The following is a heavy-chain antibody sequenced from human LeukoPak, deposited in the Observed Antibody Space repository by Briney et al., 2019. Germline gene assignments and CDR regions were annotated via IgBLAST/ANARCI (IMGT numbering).Heavy chain of an antibody. V-gene: IGHV3-13*01. CDR2: IGTAGDT. J-gene: IGHJ5*02. CDR3: ATATRGGYYDH. CDR1: GFSFSSYD. Sequence: GGSLRLSCAASGFSFSSYDLHWVRQRKGESPEWVSAIGTAGDTYYPGSVKGRFTISRENAKNSLYLQMTSLEVGDTAVYYCATATRGGYYDHWGQGTLVTVSS. D-gene: IGHD3-22*01.